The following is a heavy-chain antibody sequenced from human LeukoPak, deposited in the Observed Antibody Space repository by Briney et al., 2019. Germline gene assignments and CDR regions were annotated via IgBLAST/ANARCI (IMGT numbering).Heavy chain of an antibody. V-gene: IGHV4-39*01. CDR2: IYYSGST. CDR3: ARRVNSGSYRGYSFDY. CDR1: GGSISSSSYY. Sequence: SETLSLTCTVSGGSISSSSYYWGWIRQPPGKGLEWIGSIYYSGSTYYNPSLKSRVTISVDTSKNQFSLKLSSVTAADTAVYYCARRVNSGSYRGYSFDYWGQGTLVTVSS. J-gene: IGHJ4*02. D-gene: IGHD1-26*01.